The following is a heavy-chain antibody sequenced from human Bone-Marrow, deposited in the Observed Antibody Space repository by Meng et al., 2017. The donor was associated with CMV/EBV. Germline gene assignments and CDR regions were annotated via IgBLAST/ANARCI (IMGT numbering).Heavy chain of an antibody. Sequence: GESLKISCTASGFTFGDYAMSWVRQAPGKGLEWVGFIRSKAYGGTTEYAASVKGRFTISRDDSKSIAYLQMNSLKTEDTAVYYCTRGSLGSGSCDWGQGTLVTVSS. CDR1: GFTFGDYA. CDR3: TRGSLGSGSCD. J-gene: IGHJ4*02. CDR2: IRSKAYGGTT. D-gene: IGHD3-3*01. V-gene: IGHV3-49*04.